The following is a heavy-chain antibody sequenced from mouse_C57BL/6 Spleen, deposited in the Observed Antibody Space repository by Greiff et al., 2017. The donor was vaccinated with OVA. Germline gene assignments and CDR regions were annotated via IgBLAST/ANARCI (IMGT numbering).Heavy chain of an antibody. CDR3: ARARGSSPWYFDV. J-gene: IGHJ1*03. CDR2: ISYDGSN. Sequence: EVQLVESGPGLVKPSQSLSLTCSVTGYSITSGYYWNWIRQFPGNKLEWMGYISYDGSNNYNPSLKNRISITRDTSKNQFFLKLNSVTTEDTATYYCARARGSSPWYFDVWGTGTTVTVSS. CDR1: GYSITSGYY. V-gene: IGHV3-6*01. D-gene: IGHD1-1*01.